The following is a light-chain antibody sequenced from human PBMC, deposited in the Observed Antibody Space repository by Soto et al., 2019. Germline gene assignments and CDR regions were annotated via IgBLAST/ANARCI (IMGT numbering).Light chain of an antibody. Sequence: QSALTQPASVSGSPGQSITISCTGTSSDVGGYNYVSWYQQHPGKAPKLMIYEVSNRPSGGSNRFSGSKSGNTASLTISGLQAEDEDDYYCSSYTSSSIDYVFGTGTKVTVL. CDR1: SSDVGGYNY. CDR2: EVS. V-gene: IGLV2-14*01. J-gene: IGLJ1*01. CDR3: SSYTSSSIDYV.